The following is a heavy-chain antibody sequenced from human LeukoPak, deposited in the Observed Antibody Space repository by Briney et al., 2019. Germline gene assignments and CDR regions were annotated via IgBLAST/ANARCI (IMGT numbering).Heavy chain of an antibody. CDR2: ISSGRSYI. CDR1: GFTFSSYS. J-gene: IGHJ4*02. D-gene: IGHD5-12*01. V-gene: IGHV3-21*01. CDR3: ARDSGGYVPLEFDY. Sequence: GGSLRLSCAASGFTFSSYSMKWVRQARGKGVEGVSSISSGRSYIYYADSVKGRFTISRDNAKNSLYLQMNSLRGEDSAVYYCARDSGGYVPLEFDYWGQGTLVIVSS.